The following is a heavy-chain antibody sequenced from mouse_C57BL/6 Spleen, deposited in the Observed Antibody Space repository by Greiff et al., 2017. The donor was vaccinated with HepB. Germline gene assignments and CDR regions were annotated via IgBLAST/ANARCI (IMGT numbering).Heavy chain of an antibody. J-gene: IGHJ2*01. CDR1: GYTFTSYW. CDR2: IYPGSGST. CDR3: ARGGSDSSGYDY. Sequence: VQLQQPGAELVKPGASVKMSCKASGYTFTSYWITWVKQRPGQGLEWIGDIYPGSGSTNYNEKFKSKATLTVDTSSSTAYMQLSSLTSEDSAVYYCARGGSDSSGYDYWGQGTTLTVSS. V-gene: IGHV1-55*01. D-gene: IGHD3-2*02.